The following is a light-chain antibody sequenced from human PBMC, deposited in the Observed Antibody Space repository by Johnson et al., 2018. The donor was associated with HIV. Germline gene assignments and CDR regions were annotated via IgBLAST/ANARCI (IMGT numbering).Light chain of an antibody. CDR1: SSNIGNNY. Sequence: QSVLTQPPSVSAAPGQKVTISCSGSSSNIGNNYVSWYQQLPGTAPKLLIYENNKRPSGIPDRFSGSKSGTSATLGITVLPTGDEADYYCGTWHSSLTSGGVFGTGTKVTVL. CDR3: GTWHSSLTSGGV. J-gene: IGLJ1*01. CDR2: ENN. V-gene: IGLV1-51*02.